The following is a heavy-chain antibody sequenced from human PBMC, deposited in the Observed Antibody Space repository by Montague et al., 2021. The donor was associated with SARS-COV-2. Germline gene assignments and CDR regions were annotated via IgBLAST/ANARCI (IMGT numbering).Heavy chain of an antibody. CDR2: INHSGST. D-gene: IGHD3-22*01. CDR3: ARGTKRVFTYDYESGGYASDY. J-gene: IGHJ4*02. Sequence: SETLSLTCAVYGGSFSGYYWSGIRQPPGKEREGMGEINHSGSTKYNPSLKSRVSMSVETSKNEFSLKLSSVTAADTAVYYCARGTKRVFTYDYESGGYASDYWGQGTLVTVSS. CDR1: GGSFSGYY. V-gene: IGHV4-34*01.